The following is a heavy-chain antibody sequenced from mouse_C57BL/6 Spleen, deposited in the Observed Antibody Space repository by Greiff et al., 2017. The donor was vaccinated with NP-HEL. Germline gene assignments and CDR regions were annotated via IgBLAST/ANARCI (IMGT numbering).Heavy chain of an antibody. CDR3: ARSYGSSYVDY. V-gene: IGHV1-76*01. Sequence: QVQLQQSGAELVRPGASVKLSCKASGYTFTDYYINWVKQRPGQGLEWIARIYPGSGNTYYNEKFKGKATLTAEKSSSTAYMQLSSLTSEDSAVYFCARSYGSSYVDYWGQGTTLTVSS. D-gene: IGHD1-1*01. CDR1: GYTFTDYY. J-gene: IGHJ2*01. CDR2: IYPGSGNT.